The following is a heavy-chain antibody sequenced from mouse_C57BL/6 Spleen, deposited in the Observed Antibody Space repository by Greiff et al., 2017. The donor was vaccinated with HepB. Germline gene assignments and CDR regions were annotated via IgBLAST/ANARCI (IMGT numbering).Heavy chain of an antibody. CDR2: LDPTSGNT. J-gene: IGHJ3*01. V-gene: IGHV1-81*01. Sequence: VKLVESGAELVRPGASVKLSCKASGYTFTSYGISWVKQRTGQGLEWIGVLDPTSGNTYYNEKFKGKATLTADKSSSTAYMELRSLTSEDSAVYFCASGYDYDVAWFAYWGQGTLVTVSA. CDR3: ASGYDYDVAWFAY. CDR1: GYTFTSYG. D-gene: IGHD2-4*01.